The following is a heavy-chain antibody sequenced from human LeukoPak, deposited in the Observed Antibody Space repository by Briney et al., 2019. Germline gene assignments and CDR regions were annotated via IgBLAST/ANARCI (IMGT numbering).Heavy chain of an antibody. CDR2: ITAGGSFK. CDR1: GFTFSNYA. Sequence: GGSLRLSCAPSGFTFSNYAMNWVRQAPGKGLDWVSSITAGGSFKYYADSVEGRFTISRDNAKNSLYLQMSSLTPEDTAVYYCARNYDVLTGYPYYFDHWGQGILVTVSS. J-gene: IGHJ4*02. CDR3: ARNYDVLTGYPYYFDH. V-gene: IGHV3-21*01. D-gene: IGHD3-9*01.